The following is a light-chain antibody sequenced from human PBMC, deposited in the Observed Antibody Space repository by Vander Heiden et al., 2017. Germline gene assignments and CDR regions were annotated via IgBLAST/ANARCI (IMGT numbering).Light chain of an antibody. CDR2: DVN. CDR3: SSYTTTSPDV. CDR1: SRDVGAYNY. V-gene: IGLV2-14*01. J-gene: IGLJ1*01. Sequence: QSVLTQPAPVSGSPGQSTTISCTGTSRDVGAYNYVSWYQQHPGKAPKLMIYDVNNRPSGVSNRFSGSKSGNTASLTISGLQAEDEADYYCSSYTTTSPDVFGTGTKVTVL.